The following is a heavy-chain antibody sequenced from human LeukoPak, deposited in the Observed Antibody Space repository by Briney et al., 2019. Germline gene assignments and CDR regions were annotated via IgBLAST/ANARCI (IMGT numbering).Heavy chain of an antibody. CDR3: ATTYNYYMDV. V-gene: IGHV3-53*01. Sequence: GGSLRLSCAASGFTVSSNYMTWVRQAPGKGLEWVSVIYSGGSTYSADSVQGRFTISRDNSKNTLYLQMNSLRAEDTAVYYCATTYNYYMDVWGKGTTVTVSS. CDR2: IYSGGST. CDR1: GFTVSSNY. J-gene: IGHJ6*03.